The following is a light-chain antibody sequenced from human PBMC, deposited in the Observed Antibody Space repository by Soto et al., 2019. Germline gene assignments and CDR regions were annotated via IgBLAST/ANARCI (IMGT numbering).Light chain of an antibody. Sequence: QSVLTQPPSASGTPGQRVTISCSGSSSNIGSNTVSWYQQLPGTAPKLLIYNNDQRPSEVPDRFSGSKSGTSASLAISGLQSEDEADYYCASWDGSLSGVVFGGGTKLTVL. CDR3: ASWDGSLSGVV. V-gene: IGLV1-44*01. CDR2: NND. J-gene: IGLJ2*01. CDR1: SSNIGSNT.